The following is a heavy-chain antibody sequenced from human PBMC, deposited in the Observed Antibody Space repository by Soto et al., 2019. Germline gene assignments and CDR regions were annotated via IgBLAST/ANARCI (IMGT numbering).Heavy chain of an antibody. D-gene: IGHD4-17*01. J-gene: IGHJ5*02. CDR1: GFSFSAYN. CDR3: ANHYGDNGWFDP. V-gene: IGHV3-21*06. Sequence: EVQLVESGGGLVKPGGSLRLSCAASGFSFSAYNMNWVRQPPGKGLEWVSSITSSSSSIYYADSLKGRFTISRDNAKNSLYLQMNSLRAEDTAVYYCANHYGDNGWFDPWGQGTLVTVSS. CDR2: ITSSSSSI.